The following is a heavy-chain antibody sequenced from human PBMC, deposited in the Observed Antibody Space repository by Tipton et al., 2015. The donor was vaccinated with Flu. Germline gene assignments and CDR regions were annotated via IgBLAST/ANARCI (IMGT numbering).Heavy chain of an antibody. J-gene: IGHJ4*02. CDR2: ISYDGSNK. D-gene: IGHD4-17*01. Sequence: LSLTCAASGFTFSSYGMHWVRQAPGKGLEWVAVISYDGSNKYYADSVKGRFTISRDNSKNTLYLQMNSLRAEDTAVYYCAKDSSDYGDYVNDYWGQGTPVTVSS. CDR3: AKDSSDYGDYVNDY. V-gene: IGHV3-30*18. CDR1: GFTFSSYG.